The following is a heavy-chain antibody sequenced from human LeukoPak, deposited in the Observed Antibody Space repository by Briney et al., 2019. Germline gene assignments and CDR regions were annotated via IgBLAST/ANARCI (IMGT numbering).Heavy chain of an antibody. J-gene: IGHJ3*02. Sequence: GGSLRLSCAASGFTFSTYAMSWVRQAPGKGLEWVSAVSGSGGSTYYADSVEGRFTISRDNSKNTLHLRMNSLRAEDTAVYYCARPRGAGATLDAFDIWGQGTMVTVSS. CDR1: GFTFSTYA. CDR3: ARPRGAGATLDAFDI. D-gene: IGHD1-26*01. CDR2: VSGSGGST. V-gene: IGHV3-23*01.